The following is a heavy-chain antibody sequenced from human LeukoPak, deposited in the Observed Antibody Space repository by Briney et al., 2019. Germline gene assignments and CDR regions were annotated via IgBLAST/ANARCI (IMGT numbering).Heavy chain of an antibody. V-gene: IGHV4-34*01. J-gene: IGHJ4*02. CDR2: INHSGST. Sequence: SVTLSLTCAVYGGSFSGYYWSWIRQPPGKGLEWIGEINHSGSTNYNPSLKSRVTISVDTSKNQFSLKLSSVTAADTAVYYCARARDSSFDYWGQGTLVTVSS. D-gene: IGHD6-13*01. CDR3: ARARDSSFDY. CDR1: GGSFSGYY.